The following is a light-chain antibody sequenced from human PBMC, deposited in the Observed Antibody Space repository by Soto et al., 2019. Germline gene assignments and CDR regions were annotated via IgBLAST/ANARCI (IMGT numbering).Light chain of an antibody. Sequence: DIVMTQSPDSLAVSLGERATINCKSSQSVLHSSNNKNYLAWYQQKPGQPPKLLIYWASTRESGVPDRFSGSGSGTEFPRTISSLQAEDVAVYYLQQYYSARIFGQGTKLEIK. CDR2: WAS. CDR1: QSVLHSSNNKNY. V-gene: IGKV4-1*01. J-gene: IGKJ2*02. CDR3: QQYYSARI.